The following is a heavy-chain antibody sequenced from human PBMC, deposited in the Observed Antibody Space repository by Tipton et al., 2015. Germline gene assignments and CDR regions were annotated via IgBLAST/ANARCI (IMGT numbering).Heavy chain of an antibody. V-gene: IGHV4-39*01. Sequence: TLSLTCTVSGGSLNSNTFYWGWIRQPPGKGLEWIGRIYFRGSTSYNPSVQSRVTISIDTSKKQFSLKLSSVTAADTAVYYCARQRDDYGVYDAFDIWGQGTMVTVSS. CDR1: GGSLNSNTFY. J-gene: IGHJ3*02. CDR2: IYFRGST. CDR3: ARQRDDYGVYDAFDI. D-gene: IGHD4-17*01.